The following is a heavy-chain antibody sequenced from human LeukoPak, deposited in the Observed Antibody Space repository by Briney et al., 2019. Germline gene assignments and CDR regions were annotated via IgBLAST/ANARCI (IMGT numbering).Heavy chain of an antibody. Sequence: SETLSLTCHVSGDSLKYYYWNWIRHPAGQALEWLGRIYISGSSTYNPSLKNRVTMSLGTSTNQISVKLTSVTAADTAVYYCARGDYDYYYMDVWGKGTPVTISS. CDR1: GDSLKYYY. V-gene: IGHV4-4*07. CDR2: IYISGSS. CDR3: ARGDYDYYYMDV. J-gene: IGHJ6*03.